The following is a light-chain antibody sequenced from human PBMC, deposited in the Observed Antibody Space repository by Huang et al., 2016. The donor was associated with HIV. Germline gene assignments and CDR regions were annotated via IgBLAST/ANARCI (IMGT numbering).Light chain of an antibody. CDR1: QSVSGTY. V-gene: IGKV3-20*01. CDR3: QQYGTSPPSLT. J-gene: IGKJ4*01. CDR2: GTS. Sequence: EIVLTQSPGTLSLSPGGIATLSCRASQSVSGTYLAWYQQKPGQAPRLLIYGTSIRATGIPDRFSGSGSATDFTLTISRLEPEDFAVYYCQQYGTSPPSLTFGGGTKVEIK.